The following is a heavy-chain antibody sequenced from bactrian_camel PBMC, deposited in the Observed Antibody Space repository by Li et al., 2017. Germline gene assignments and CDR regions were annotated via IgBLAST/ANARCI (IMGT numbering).Heavy chain of an antibody. CDR3: ATGWAPGLRKETFNY. V-gene: IGHV3S35*01. J-gene: IGHJ4*01. CDR2: IADRGGMT. D-gene: IGHD5*01. CDR1: GVPSSDTC. Sequence: DVQLVESGGASVQAGGSLRLSCRISGVPSSDTCMGWFRQTPGKAREGVASIADRGGMTQVADSVKGRFTISLNGAKNTAYLQMNSLEPDDTAMYYCATGWAPGLRKETFNYWGQGTQVTVSS.